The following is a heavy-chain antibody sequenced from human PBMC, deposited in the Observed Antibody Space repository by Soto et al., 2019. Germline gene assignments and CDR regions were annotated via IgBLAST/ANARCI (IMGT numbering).Heavy chain of an antibody. Sequence: PGGSLRLSCAASGFIFSSFGMHWVRQAPGKGLEWVAHIWYDGSNKYYADSVKGRFTISRDNSRNTLYLQMNSLRAEDTAVYHCVRDLLGSGGHFDYWGQGTLVTV. D-gene: IGHD7-27*01. CDR3: VRDLLGSGGHFDY. CDR1: GFIFSSFG. J-gene: IGHJ4*02. V-gene: IGHV3-33*01. CDR2: IWYDGSNK.